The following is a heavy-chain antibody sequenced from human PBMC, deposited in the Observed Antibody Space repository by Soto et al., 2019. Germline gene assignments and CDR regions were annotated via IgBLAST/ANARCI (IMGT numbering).Heavy chain of an antibody. CDR3: ARANTMVRGVIGWFDP. CDR1: GGSISSGNYY. Sequence: SETLSLTCTVSGGSISSGNYYWSWIRQPPGKGLEWIGFISYSGSTYYSTSLKSRVTISVDTSKNQFSLKLSSVTAADTAVYYCARANTMVRGVIGWFDPWGQGTLVTVSS. D-gene: IGHD3-10*01. CDR2: ISYSGST. V-gene: IGHV4-30-4*02. J-gene: IGHJ5*02.